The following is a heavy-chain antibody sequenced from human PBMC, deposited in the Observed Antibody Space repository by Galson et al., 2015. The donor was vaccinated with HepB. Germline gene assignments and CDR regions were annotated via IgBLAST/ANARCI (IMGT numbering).Heavy chain of an antibody. CDR2: ISGNSNFT. Sequence: SLRLSCAASGFTFGDYFMSWIRQAPGKGLQWVSYISGNSNFTDYAGSVKGRFTIPRDNAKNSLFLQMNSLRVEDTAVYYCARQVRPGLGATAYWGQGTLVTVSS. J-gene: IGHJ4*02. V-gene: IGHV3-11*06. CDR1: GFTFGDYF. D-gene: IGHD1-26*01. CDR3: ARQVRPGLGATAY.